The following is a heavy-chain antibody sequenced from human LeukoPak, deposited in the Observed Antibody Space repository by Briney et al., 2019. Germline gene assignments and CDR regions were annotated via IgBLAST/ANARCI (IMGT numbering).Heavy chain of an antibody. D-gene: IGHD3-22*01. J-gene: IGHJ4*02. V-gene: IGHV4-34*01. CDR3: ASLGHDSSGH. CDR2: INHSGST. CDR1: GGSFSGYY. Sequence: SETLSLTCAVYGGSFSGYYWSWIRQPPGKGLEWIGEINHSGSTNYNPSLKSRVTISVDTSKNQFSLKLSSVTAADTAVYYCASLGHDSSGHWGQGTLVTVSS.